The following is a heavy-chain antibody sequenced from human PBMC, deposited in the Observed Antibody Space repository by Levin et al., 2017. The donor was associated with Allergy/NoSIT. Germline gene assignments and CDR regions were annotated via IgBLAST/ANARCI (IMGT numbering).Heavy chain of an antibody. CDR3: ARVVSTLGGGMDV. J-gene: IGHJ6*02. V-gene: IGHV1-18*01. Sequence: GESLKISCKASGYTFTSYGISWVRQAPGQGLEWMGWISAYNGNTNYAQKLQGRVTMTTDTSTSTAYMELRSLRSDDTAVYYCARVVSTLGGGMDVWGQGTTVTVSS. CDR2: ISAYNGNT. D-gene: IGHD6-6*01. CDR1: GYTFTSYG.